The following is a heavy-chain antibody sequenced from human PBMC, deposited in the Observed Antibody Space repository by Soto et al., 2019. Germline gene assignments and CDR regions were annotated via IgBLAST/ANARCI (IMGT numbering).Heavy chain of an antibody. CDR2: ISWNSGSI. V-gene: IGHV3-9*02. Sequence: CLRLPCAVFGFNPDDYGMHWVRKIQGEGLEWVSGISWNSGSIGYADSVKGRFTISRDNAKNSLYLQMNSLRAEDTALYYCAKDLGDGSGGSCGVFDYWGQGTLVTVSS. J-gene: IGHJ4*02. CDR3: AKDLGDGSGGSCGVFDY. CDR1: GFNPDDYG. D-gene: IGHD2-15*01.